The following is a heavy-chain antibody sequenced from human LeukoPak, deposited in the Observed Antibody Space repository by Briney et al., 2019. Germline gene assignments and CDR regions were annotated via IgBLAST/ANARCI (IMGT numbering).Heavy chain of an antibody. V-gene: IGHV4-59*01. CDR3: SRAYYDSSSVKAGSYYYGMDV. Sequence: SETQSLTCTVSGGSISSYYWSWIRQPPGKGLEWIGYIYYSGSTNYNPSLKSRVTISVDTSKNQFSLKLSSVTAADTAVYYCSRAYYDSSSVKAGSYYYGMDVWSQGTTVTVSS. CDR2: IYYSGST. CDR1: GGSISSYY. J-gene: IGHJ6*02. D-gene: IGHD3-22*01.